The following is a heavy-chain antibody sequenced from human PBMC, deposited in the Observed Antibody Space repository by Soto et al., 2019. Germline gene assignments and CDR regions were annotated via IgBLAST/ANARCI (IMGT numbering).Heavy chain of an antibody. V-gene: IGHV4-31*03. D-gene: IGHD3-16*02. CDR3: ARDYWGSSRSSFDL. J-gene: IGHJ5*02. CDR2: IYYSGST. CDR1: GGSISSGGYY. Sequence: SETLSLTCTVSGGSISSGGYYWSWIRQHPGKGLEWIGYIYYSGSTYYNPSLKSRVTISIDTSKNQFSLKLSSVTAADTAVYYCARDYWGSSRSSFDLWGQGALVTVSS.